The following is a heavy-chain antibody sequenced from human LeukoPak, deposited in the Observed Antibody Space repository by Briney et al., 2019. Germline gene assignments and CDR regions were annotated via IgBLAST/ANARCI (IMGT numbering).Heavy chain of an antibody. CDR3: ARDLPYSSSRGSYFDY. CDR1: GYTFTSYY. D-gene: IGHD6-13*01. J-gene: IGHJ4*02. Sequence: ASVKVSCKASGYTFTSYYMHWVRQAPGQGLEWMGIIDPSGGSTSYAQKFQGRVAMTRDTSTSTVYMELSSLRSEDTAVYYCARDLPYSSSRGSYFDYWGQGTLVTVSS. V-gene: IGHV1-46*01. CDR2: IDPSGGST.